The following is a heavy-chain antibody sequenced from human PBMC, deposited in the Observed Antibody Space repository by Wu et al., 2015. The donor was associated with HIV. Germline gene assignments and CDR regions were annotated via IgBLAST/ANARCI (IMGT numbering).Heavy chain of an antibody. D-gene: IGHD3-22*01. J-gene: IGHJ3*02. CDR3: ARVHYYDSSGRTSKDAFDI. CDR2: MNPNSGNT. CDR1: GYTFTSYD. V-gene: IGHV1-8*01. Sequence: QVQLVQSGAEVKKPGASVKVSCKASGYTFTSYDINWVRQATGQGLEWMGWMNPNSGNTGYAQKFQGRVTMTRNTSISTAYMELSSLRSEDTAVYYCARVHYYDSSGRTSKDAFDIWAKGQWSPSLQ.